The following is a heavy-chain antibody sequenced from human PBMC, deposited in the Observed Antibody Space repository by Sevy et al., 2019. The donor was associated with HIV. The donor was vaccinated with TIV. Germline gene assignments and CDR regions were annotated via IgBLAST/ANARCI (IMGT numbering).Heavy chain of an antibody. J-gene: IGHJ4*02. Sequence: GGSLRLSCVASGFTLNSYWMSWVRQAPGKGLEWVANIKQDGSVKYYVNSVKGRFTISRDNARNLLYLKMNSLGVEDTALYYCVRAIAADGSFWGQGTLVTVSS. V-gene: IGHV3-7*01. CDR3: VRAIAADGSF. CDR2: IKQDGSVK. CDR1: GFTLNSYW. D-gene: IGHD6-13*01.